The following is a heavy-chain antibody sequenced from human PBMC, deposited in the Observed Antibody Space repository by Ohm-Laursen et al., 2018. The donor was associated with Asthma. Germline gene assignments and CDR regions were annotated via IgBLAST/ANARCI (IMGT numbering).Heavy chain of an antibody. Sequence: SLRLSCSASGFTFSSYAMHWVRQAPGKGLEWVAVISYDGSNKYYADSVKGRFTISRDNSKNTLYLQMNSLRAEDTAVYYAVFLTGYYDDRGAFDIWGQGTMVTVSS. CDR2: ISYDGSNK. D-gene: IGHD3-9*01. CDR1: GFTFSSYA. CDR3: VFLTGYYDDRGAFDI. J-gene: IGHJ3*02. V-gene: IGHV3-30-3*01.